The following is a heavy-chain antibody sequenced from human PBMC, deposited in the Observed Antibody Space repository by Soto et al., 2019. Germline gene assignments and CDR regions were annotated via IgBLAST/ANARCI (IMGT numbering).Heavy chain of an antibody. D-gene: IGHD2-15*01. CDR3: AKWTCSGGSCYFDY. CDR1: ELTFRTYA. J-gene: IGHJ4*02. CDR2: ISGSGGST. V-gene: IGHV3-23*01. Sequence: EVQLLESGGGLVQPGGSLRLSCAAPELTFRTYAKTWVRQAPGKGLEWVSIISGSGGSTYYADSVKGRFTVSRDNSKNTLYVQMNSLRAEDTAVYYCAKWTCSGGSCYFDYWGQGTLVTVSS.